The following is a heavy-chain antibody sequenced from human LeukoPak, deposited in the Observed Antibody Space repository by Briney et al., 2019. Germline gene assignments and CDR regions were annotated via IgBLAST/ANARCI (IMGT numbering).Heavy chain of an antibody. Sequence: GGSLRLSCAASGFTFSSYAMHWVRQAPGKGLEWAAVISYDGSNKYYADSVKGRFTISRDNSKNTLYLQMNSLRAEDTAVYYCARDRCSSTSCYTLYYWGQGTLVTVSS. D-gene: IGHD2-2*02. CDR3: ARDRCSSTSCYTLYY. CDR1: GFTFSSYA. CDR2: ISYDGSNK. J-gene: IGHJ4*02. V-gene: IGHV3-30-3*01.